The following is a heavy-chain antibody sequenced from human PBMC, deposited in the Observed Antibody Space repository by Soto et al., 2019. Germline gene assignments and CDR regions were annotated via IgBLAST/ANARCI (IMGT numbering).Heavy chain of an antibody. J-gene: IGHJ4*02. CDR3: ARGGWRQIDY. D-gene: IGHD3-3*01. CDR2: FYYSGST. CDR1: GGSISSYD. V-gene: IGHV4-59*08. Sequence: QVQLQESGPGLVKPSETLSLTCTVSGGSISSYDWSWIRQPPGKGLEWIGYFYYSGSTNYNPFLKSRVTISVDTSKNQFSLKLSSVTAADTAVYYCARGGWRQIDYWGQGTLVTVSS.